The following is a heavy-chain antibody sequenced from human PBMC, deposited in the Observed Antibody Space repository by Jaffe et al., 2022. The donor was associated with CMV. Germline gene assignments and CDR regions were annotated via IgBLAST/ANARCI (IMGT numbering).Heavy chain of an antibody. D-gene: IGHD2-15*01. J-gene: IGHJ5*02. Sequence: EVQLVESGGGLIQPGGSLRLSCAASGFTVSSNYMNWVRQAPGKGLEWVSVIDSGGSTHYADSVKGRFTISRDNSKNTLYLQMSSLTAEDTAVYYCAREGKGTLHDCSSDKCYTWVYNWFDPWGQGTLVTVSS. CDR3: AREGKGTLHDCSSDKCYTWVYNWFDP. CDR1: GFTVSSNY. V-gene: IGHV3-53*01. CDR2: IDSGGST.